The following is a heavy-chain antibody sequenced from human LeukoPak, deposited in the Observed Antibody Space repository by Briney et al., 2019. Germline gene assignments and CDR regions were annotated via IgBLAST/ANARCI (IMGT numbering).Heavy chain of an antibody. CDR1: GFTFSDYS. D-gene: IGHD3-10*01. Sequence: PGGSLRLSCAASGFTFSDYSMSWVRQAPGKGLEWVSALSGSGGNTFYADSVKGRFTISRDNSKNTLCLQMNSLRAEDTAVYYCAKHSGSYGRPLDYWGQGTLVTVSS. CDR2: LSGSGGNT. J-gene: IGHJ4*02. V-gene: IGHV3-23*01. CDR3: AKHSGSYGRPLDY.